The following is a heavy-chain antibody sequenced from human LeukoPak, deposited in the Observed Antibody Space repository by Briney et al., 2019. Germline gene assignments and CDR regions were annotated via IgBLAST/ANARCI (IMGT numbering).Heavy chain of an antibody. CDR1: GFTVSSNY. V-gene: IGHV3-53*01. CDR3: AREQYYGSGSQPSDY. J-gene: IGHJ4*02. D-gene: IGHD3-10*01. Sequence: GGSLRLSCAASGFTVSSNYMSWVRQAPGKGLEWVSVIYSGGSTYYADSVKGRFTISRGNAKNSLYLQMNSLRAEDTAVYYCAREQYYGSGSQPSDYWGQGTLVTVSS. CDR2: IYSGGST.